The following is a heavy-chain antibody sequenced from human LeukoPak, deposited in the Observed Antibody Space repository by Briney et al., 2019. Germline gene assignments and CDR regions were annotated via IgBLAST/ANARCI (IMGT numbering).Heavy chain of an antibody. J-gene: IGHJ4*02. Sequence: GSLRLSCAASGFTFSTYAMSWVRQAPGQGLEWVSSINGDGGSTYYAESVKGRFTVSRDNSKNTLYLQMDSLRAEDTAVYYCAKRPDCSTTNCFRFEYWGQGILVTVSS. D-gene: IGHD2-2*01. CDR2: INGDGGST. CDR1: GFTFSTYA. V-gene: IGHV3-23*01. CDR3: AKRPDCSTTNCFRFEY.